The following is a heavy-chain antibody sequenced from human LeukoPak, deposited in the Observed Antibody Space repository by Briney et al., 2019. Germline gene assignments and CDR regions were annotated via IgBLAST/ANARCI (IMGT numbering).Heavy chain of an antibody. CDR2: IYRGGST. CDR3: ASFVVVVAARTPEYY. D-gene: IGHD2-15*01. J-gene: IGHJ4*02. Sequence: GGSLRLSCAASGFTVSSNYMSWVRQAPGKGLEWVSVIYRGGSTYYADSVKGRFTISRDNSKNTLYLQMNSLRAEDTAVYYCASFVVVVAARTPEYYWGQGTLVTVSS. CDR1: GFTVSSNY. V-gene: IGHV3-53*01.